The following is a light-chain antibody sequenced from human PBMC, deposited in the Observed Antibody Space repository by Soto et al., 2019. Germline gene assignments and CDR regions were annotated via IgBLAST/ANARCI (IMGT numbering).Light chain of an antibody. CDR1: QSVGTY. J-gene: IGKJ4*01. CDR2: VAS. Sequence: DIQMTQSPSSLSASVGDRVTITCRASQSVGTYVSWYQQKEGKAPKLLINVASTLQSGVASTFSGSGSGTDLTLAISSLQPEDFATYYCQQSASTPQTFGGGTRVEIK. CDR3: QQSASTPQT. V-gene: IGKV1-39*01.